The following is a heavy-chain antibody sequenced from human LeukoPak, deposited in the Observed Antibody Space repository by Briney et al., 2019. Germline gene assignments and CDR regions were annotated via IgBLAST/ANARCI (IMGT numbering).Heavy chain of an antibody. V-gene: IGHV3-7*01. D-gene: IGHD5-12*01. CDR2: IKQDGSEK. CDR1: GFTFSSYW. Sequence: GGSLRLSCAASGFTFSSYWMSWVRQAPGKGLEWVANIKQDGSEKYYVDSVKGRFTISRDNAKNSLYLQMNSLGAEDTAVYYCASGSAWIVATDDAFDIWGQGTMVTVSS. J-gene: IGHJ3*02. CDR3: ASGSAWIVATDDAFDI.